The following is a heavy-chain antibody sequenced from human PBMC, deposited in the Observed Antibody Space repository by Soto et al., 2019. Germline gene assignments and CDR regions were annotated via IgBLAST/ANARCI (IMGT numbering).Heavy chain of an antibody. CDR3: ACTPTSADYYYMDV. J-gene: IGHJ6*03. CDR1: GGSISSYY. D-gene: IGHD2-15*01. Sequence: PSETLSLTCTVSGGSISSYYWSWIRQPPGKGLEWIGYIYYSGSTNYNPSLKSRVTISVDTSKNQFSLKLSSVTAADTAVYYCACTPTSADYYYMDVWGKGTTVTVSS. CDR2: IYYSGST. V-gene: IGHV4-59*08.